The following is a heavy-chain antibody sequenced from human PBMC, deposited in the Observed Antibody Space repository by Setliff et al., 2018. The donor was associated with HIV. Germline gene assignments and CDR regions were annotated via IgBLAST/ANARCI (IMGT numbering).Heavy chain of an antibody. CDR2: IHTSGRT. Sequence: PSETLSLTCTVSGGSNSGDYWSWIRQPPGKGLEWIGYIHTSGRTNYNYPFKTRATISRDTSKNQFSLRLSSVTATDTAMYYWARHPREETQRNYKFDSWGQGTLVTVSS. CDR3: ARHPREETQRNYKFDS. D-gene: IGHD1-7*01. J-gene: IGHJ4*02. CDR1: GGSNSGDY. V-gene: IGHV4-4*09.